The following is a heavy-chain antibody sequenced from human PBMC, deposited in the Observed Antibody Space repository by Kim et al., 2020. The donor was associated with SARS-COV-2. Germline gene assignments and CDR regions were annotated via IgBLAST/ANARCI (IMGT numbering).Heavy chain of an antibody. CDR1: GFAFSTYS. Sequence: GGSLRLSCAASGFAFSTYSINWVRQAPGKGLEWLSYISSSSSTMYYADSVRGRFTISRDNAENSVYLQMNSLGDEDTAVYYCARVGRSGWADDYWGQGTLVTVSS. CDR3: ARVGRSGWADDY. D-gene: IGHD6-19*01. V-gene: IGHV3-48*02. CDR2: ISSSSSTM. J-gene: IGHJ4*02.